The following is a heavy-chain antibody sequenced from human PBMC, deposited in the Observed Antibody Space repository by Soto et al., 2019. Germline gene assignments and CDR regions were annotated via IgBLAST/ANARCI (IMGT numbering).Heavy chain of an antibody. J-gene: IGHJ4*02. Sequence: SETLSLTCAVYGGSFSGYYWSWIRQPPGKGLEWIGEINHSGSTNYNPSLKSRVTISVDTSKNQFSLKLSSVTAADTAVYYCARENRPGDCTNGVCYRGEFDYWGQGTLVTVSS. V-gene: IGHV4-34*01. CDR1: GGSFSGYY. D-gene: IGHD2-8*01. CDR2: INHSGST. CDR3: ARENRPGDCTNGVCYRGEFDY.